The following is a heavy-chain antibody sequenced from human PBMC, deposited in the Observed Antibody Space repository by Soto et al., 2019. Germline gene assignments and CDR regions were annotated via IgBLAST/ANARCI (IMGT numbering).Heavy chain of an antibody. CDR2: FDPEDGET. CDR3: ATGLRELPSPYYFDY. V-gene: IGHV1-24*01. D-gene: IGHD5-12*01. J-gene: IGHJ4*02. CDR1: GYTLTELS. Sequence: ASVKVSCKVSGYTLTELSMHWVRQAPGKGLEWMGGFDPEDGETINAQKFQGRVTMTEDTSTDTAYMELSSLRSEDTALYYCATGLRELPSPYYFDYWGQGTLVTVSS.